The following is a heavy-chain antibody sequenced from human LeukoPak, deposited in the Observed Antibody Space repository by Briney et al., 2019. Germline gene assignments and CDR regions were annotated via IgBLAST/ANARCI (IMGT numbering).Heavy chain of an antibody. CDR3: AADSDGYEH. D-gene: IGHD5-18*01. CDR2: IKEGGSAV. J-gene: IGHJ4*02. Sequence: GGSLTLSCAASGLTLSRIWMRWVRQAPGKGREWVAYIKEGGSAVCYMGSVTGRFTITRDNAKNSLYLQMSSLRVEDTAMYYCAADSDGYEHWGQGALVIVSS. CDR1: GLTLSRIW. V-gene: IGHV3-7*01.